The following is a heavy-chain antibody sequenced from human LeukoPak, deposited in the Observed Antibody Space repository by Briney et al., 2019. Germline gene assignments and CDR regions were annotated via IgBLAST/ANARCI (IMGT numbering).Heavy chain of an antibody. J-gene: IGHJ4*02. CDR2: VNSDGSNT. Sequence: GGSLRLSCAASGFTFSSYWMHWVRQAPGKGLVWVSRVNSDGSNTVYADSMKGRFTVSRDNARNTLYLQMNSLRAEDTAVYYCARDHGYSGGFDYWGQGTLVTVSS. V-gene: IGHV3-74*01. D-gene: IGHD5-24*01. CDR3: ARDHGYSGGFDY. CDR1: GFTFSSYW.